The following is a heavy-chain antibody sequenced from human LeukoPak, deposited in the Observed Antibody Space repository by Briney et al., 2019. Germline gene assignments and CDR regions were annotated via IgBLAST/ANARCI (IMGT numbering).Heavy chain of an antibody. D-gene: IGHD3-22*01. V-gene: IGHV3-23*01. CDR2: ISGSGGST. J-gene: IGHJ3*02. CDR3: AKHKDPDYDDSSGLDAFDI. Sequence: GGSLRLSCAASGFTFSSYAMSWVRQAPGKGLEWVTAISGSGGSTYYADSVKGRFTISRDNSKNALYLQMNSLRAEDTAVYYCAKHKDPDYDDSSGLDAFDIWGQGTMVTVSS. CDR1: GFTFSSYA.